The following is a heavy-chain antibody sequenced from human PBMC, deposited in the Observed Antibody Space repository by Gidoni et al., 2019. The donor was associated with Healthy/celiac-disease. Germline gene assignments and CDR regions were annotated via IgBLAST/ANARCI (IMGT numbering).Heavy chain of an antibody. D-gene: IGHD6-19*01. J-gene: IGHJ4*02. CDR2: INHSGST. Sequence: QVHLQQWGAGLLTPSETLSLTCAVYGGSFSGYYWSWIRQPPGKGLEWMGEINHSGSTNYNPSLKSRVTISVDTAKNQFSLKLSAVTAADTAVYYCARGPRYSSGWIVDYWGQGTLVTVSS. CDR3: ARGPRYSSGWIVDY. V-gene: IGHV4-34*01. CDR1: GGSFSGYY.